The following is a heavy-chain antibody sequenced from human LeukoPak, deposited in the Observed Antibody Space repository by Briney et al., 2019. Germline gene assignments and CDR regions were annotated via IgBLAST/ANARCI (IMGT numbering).Heavy chain of an antibody. CDR1: GYTFTSYG. J-gene: IGHJ3*02. Sequence: ASVKVSCKASGYTFTSYGISWVRQAPGQGLEWMGWISAYNAITNYAQKFQGRVTMTTDTFTSTAYMELRSLRSDDTAVYYCARGYDIFAGYFDAFDIWGQGTMVTVSS. CDR3: ARGYDIFAGYFDAFDI. V-gene: IGHV1-18*01. D-gene: IGHD3-9*01. CDR2: ISAYNAIT.